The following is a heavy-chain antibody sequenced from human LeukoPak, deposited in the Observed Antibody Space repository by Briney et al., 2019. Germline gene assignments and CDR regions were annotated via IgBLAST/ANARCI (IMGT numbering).Heavy chain of an antibody. CDR2: FDPEDGET. Sequence: ASVKVSCKVSGYTLTELSMHWVRQAPGKGLEWMGGFDPEDGETIYAQKFQGRVTMTEDTSTDTAYMELSSLRSEDTAVYYCATEKTRFRLAAAGTSRGGEYYFDYWGQGTLVTVSS. CDR1: GYTLTELS. D-gene: IGHD6-13*01. J-gene: IGHJ4*02. CDR3: ATEKTRFRLAAAGTSRGGEYYFDY. V-gene: IGHV1-24*01.